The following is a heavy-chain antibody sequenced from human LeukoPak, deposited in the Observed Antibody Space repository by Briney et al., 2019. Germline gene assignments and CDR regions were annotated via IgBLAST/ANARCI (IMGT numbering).Heavy chain of an antibody. CDR3: AKDPDLQLGRDGNY. CDR2: ISGSGGST. D-gene: IGHD7-27*01. CDR1: GFTFSSYA. V-gene: IGHV3-23*01. J-gene: IGHJ4*02. Sequence: GGSLRLSCAASGFTFSSYAMSWVRQAPGEGLEWVSAISGSGGSTYYADSVKGRFTISRDNSKNTLYLQMNSLRAEDTAVYYCAKDPDLQLGRDGNYWGQGTLVTVSS.